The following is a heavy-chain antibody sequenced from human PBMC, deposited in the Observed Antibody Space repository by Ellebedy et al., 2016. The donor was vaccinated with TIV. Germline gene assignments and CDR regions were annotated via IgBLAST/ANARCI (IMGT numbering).Heavy chain of an antibody. Sequence: GESLKISCAASGSSFRSYWMTWVRQAPGKGLQWVANIYQDGSVQYYVDSVKGRFTISRDNADNYLFLQMNSLRAEDTAVYYCARRGSYGDYAVQINSWFDTWGRGTLVAVSS. CDR2: IYQDGSVQ. CDR1: GSSFRSYW. CDR3: ARRGSYGDYAVQINSWFDT. D-gene: IGHD4-17*01. J-gene: IGHJ5*02. V-gene: IGHV3-7*01.